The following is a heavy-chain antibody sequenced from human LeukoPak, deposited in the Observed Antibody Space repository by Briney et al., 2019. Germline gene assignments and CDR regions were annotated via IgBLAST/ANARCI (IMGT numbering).Heavy chain of an antibody. CDR1: GFTFSSYA. CDR3: LITTRVPFHY. J-gene: IGHJ4*02. D-gene: IGHD3-22*01. V-gene: IGHV3-64D*06. Sequence: GGSLRLSCSASGFTFSSYAMHWVRQAPGTGLEYVSAIISNGDSTFYADSVKGRFSISRDNSKNTLYLQMTSLRAEDTAVYYCLITTRVPFHYWGQGTLVTVSS. CDR2: IISNGDST.